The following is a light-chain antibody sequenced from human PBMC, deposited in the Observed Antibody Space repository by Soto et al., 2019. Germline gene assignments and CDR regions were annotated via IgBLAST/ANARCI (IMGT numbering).Light chain of an antibody. CDR2: SNN. J-gene: IGLJ2*01. CDR1: SSNIGSNT. V-gene: IGLV1-44*01. Sequence: QSVLTQPPSASGTPGQRVTISCSGSSSNIGSNTVNWYQQLPGTAPKLLIYSNNQRPSGVPDRFSGSKSGTSASLAISGLQSEDEADYYCPSWDDSRVVFGGGTKLTLL. CDR3: PSWDDSRVV.